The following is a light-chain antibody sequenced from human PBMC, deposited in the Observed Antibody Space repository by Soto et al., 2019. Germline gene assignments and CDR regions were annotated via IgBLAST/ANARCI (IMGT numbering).Light chain of an antibody. V-gene: IGLV2-14*01. J-gene: IGLJ2*01. Sequence: QSALTQPASVSGSPGQSITISCTGTNSDIGGYNFVSWYQQHPGKAPKLIMYDVNNRSSGPSNRLSGSKSGNTASLTISGLRAEDEADYFCSSYTSGSTLVVFGGGTKVTVL. CDR2: DVN. CDR3: SSYTSGSTLVV. CDR1: NSDIGGYNF.